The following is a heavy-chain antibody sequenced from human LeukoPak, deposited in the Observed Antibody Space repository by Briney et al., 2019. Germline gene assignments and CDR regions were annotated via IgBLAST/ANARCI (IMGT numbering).Heavy chain of an antibody. V-gene: IGHV4-38-2*02. CDR1: GYSISSGYY. J-gene: IGHJ3*02. D-gene: IGHD3-22*01. Sequence: SETLSLTCTVSGYSISSGYYWGWIRQPPGKGLEWMGSIYHSGSTYYNPSLKSRVTISVDTSKNQFSLKLSSVTAADTAVYYCASYYDSSGYYYDDAFDIWGQGTMVTVSS. CDR3: ASYYDSSGYYYDDAFDI. CDR2: IYHSGST.